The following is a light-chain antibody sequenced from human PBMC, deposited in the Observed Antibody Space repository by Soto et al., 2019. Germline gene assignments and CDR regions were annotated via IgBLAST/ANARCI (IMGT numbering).Light chain of an antibody. J-gene: IGLJ3*02. CDR1: NSNIGSNT. CDR2: SNN. CDR3: AAWDDNLPGPHWV. V-gene: IGLV1-44*01. Sequence: QSVLTQPPSASGTPGQRVTISCSGSNSNIGSNTVNWYQQLPGTAPKLLIYSNNQRPSGVPDRFSGSKSGTSASLAISGLQSEDEADYYCAAWDDNLPGPHWVFGGGTKVTVL.